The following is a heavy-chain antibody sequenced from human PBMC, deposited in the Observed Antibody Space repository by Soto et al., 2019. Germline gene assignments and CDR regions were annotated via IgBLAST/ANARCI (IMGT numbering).Heavy chain of an antibody. D-gene: IGHD6-13*01. CDR1: GGAFSSYA. V-gene: IGHV1-69*01. J-gene: IGHJ4*02. CDR2: IIPIFGTA. CDR3: ARAPRGRYKQQLVLTIDY. Sequence: QVQLVQSGAEVKKPGSSVKVSCKASGGAFSSYAINWVRQAPGQGLEWMGGIIPIFGTANYAQKFQGRVTITADESTNTAYLELSSLRSEDTAVYYCARAPRGRYKQQLVLTIDYWGQGTLVTVSS.